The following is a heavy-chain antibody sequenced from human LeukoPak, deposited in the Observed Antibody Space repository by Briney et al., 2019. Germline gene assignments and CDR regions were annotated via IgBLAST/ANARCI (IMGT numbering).Heavy chain of an antibody. D-gene: IGHD3-22*01. CDR3: ATQYYYDSSGYFDY. Sequence: SETLSLTCTVSGGSISSSSYHWGWIRQPPGKGLEWIGSIYYSGSTYYNPSLKSRVTISVDTSKNQFSLKLSSVTAADTAVYYCATQYYYDSSGYFDYWGQGTLVTVSS. V-gene: IGHV4-39*01. CDR1: GGSISSSSYH. J-gene: IGHJ4*02. CDR2: IYYSGST.